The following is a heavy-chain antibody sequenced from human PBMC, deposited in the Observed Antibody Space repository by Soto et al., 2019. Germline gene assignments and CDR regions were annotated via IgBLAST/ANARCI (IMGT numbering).Heavy chain of an antibody. V-gene: IGHV5-51*01. Sequence: PGESLKISCKGSGYSFTSYWIGWVRQMPGKGLEWMGIIYPGDSDTRYSPSFQGQVTISADKSISTAYLQWSSLKASDTAMYYCARVGIVVVPAPIEGYFQHWGKGTLVTV. D-gene: IGHD2-2*01. CDR2: IYPGDSDT. J-gene: IGHJ1*01. CDR1: GYSFTSYW. CDR3: ARVGIVVVPAPIEGYFQH.